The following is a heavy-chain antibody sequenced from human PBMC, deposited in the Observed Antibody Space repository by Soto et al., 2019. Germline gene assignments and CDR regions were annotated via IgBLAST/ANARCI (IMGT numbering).Heavy chain of an antibody. CDR3: AKGRGFITAIYYASDY. V-gene: IGHV3-23*01. Sequence: QSGGSLRLSCAASGFTFSSYAMSWVRQAPGKGLEWVSAISGSGGSTYYADSVKGRFTISRDNSKNTLYLQMNSLRAEDTAVYYCAKGRGFITAIYYASDYWGQGTLVTVSS. CDR1: GFTFSSYA. D-gene: IGHD3-10*01. CDR2: ISGSGGST. J-gene: IGHJ4*02.